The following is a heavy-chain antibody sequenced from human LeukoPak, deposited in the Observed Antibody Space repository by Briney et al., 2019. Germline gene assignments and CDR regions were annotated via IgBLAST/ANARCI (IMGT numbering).Heavy chain of an antibody. Sequence: GGSLRLSCAASGFTFSTCWMHWVRQAPGKGLVWISRINRDGSGITYADSVKGRFTISRDNAKSILYLQMNSLRAEDTAVYYCIRKGTTVAEPDHWGQGTLVTVSS. CDR3: IRKGTTVAEPDH. CDR2: INRDGSGI. CDR1: GFTFSTCW. J-gene: IGHJ4*02. D-gene: IGHD4-23*01. V-gene: IGHV3-74*01.